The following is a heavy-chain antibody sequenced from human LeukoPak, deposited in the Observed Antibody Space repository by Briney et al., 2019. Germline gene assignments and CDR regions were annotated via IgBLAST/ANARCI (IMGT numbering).Heavy chain of an antibody. Sequence: SETLSLTRTVSGGSVSSGSYYWSWIRQPPGKGLEWIGYIYYSGSTNYNPSLKSRVTISVDTSKNQFSPKLSSVTAADTAVYYCARDLGGYSYGLWFDPWGQGTLVTVSS. D-gene: IGHD5-18*01. CDR1: GGSVSSGSYY. CDR2: IYYSGST. CDR3: ARDLGGYSYGLWFDP. V-gene: IGHV4-61*01. J-gene: IGHJ5*02.